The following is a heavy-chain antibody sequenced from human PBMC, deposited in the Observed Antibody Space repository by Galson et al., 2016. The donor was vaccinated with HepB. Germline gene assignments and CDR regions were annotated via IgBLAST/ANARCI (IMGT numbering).Heavy chain of an antibody. Sequence: SVKVSCKASGYTFTGYYMHWVRQAPGQGLEWMGWINPDSGGTNYAQKFQGRVTMTRDTSISTAYMELSRLRSDDTAVYYCAREAVAGTLYNWFDPWGQGTLVTVSS. J-gene: IGHJ5*02. CDR2: INPDSGGT. V-gene: IGHV1-2*02. CDR1: GYTFTGYY. D-gene: IGHD6-19*01. CDR3: AREAVAGTLYNWFDP.